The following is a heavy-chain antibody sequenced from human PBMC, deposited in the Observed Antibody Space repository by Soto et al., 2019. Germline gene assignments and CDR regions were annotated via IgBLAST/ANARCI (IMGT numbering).Heavy chain of an antibody. Sequence: EVQLLESGGGLVQPGGSLRLSCVASGFTFSSYAMTWVRQAQGKGLEWVSAISDSGGSTYYADPVKGRFTISRDNSKNTLYLQMNILRPEDTALYYCAKDRGTRIVVPDFDFWGQGTLVTVSS. D-gene: IGHD3-22*01. V-gene: IGHV3-23*01. CDR3: AKDRGTRIVVPDFDF. CDR1: GFTFSSYA. J-gene: IGHJ4*02. CDR2: ISDSGGST.